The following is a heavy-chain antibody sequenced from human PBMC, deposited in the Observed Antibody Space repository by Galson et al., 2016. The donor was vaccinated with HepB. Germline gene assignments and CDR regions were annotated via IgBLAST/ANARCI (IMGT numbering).Heavy chain of an antibody. CDR2: ISGNGIGT. J-gene: IGHJ6*02. Sequence: SLRLSCAASGFTFNTYAMTWVRQAPGKGLECVATISGNGIGTAYAGSVKGRFTISRDNSKNTVYLQMNSLRAEDTAVYYCAKSLLGVTLVSYYYGMDVWGQGTTVTFSS. D-gene: IGHD2-21*02. V-gene: IGHV3-23*01. CDR1: GFTFNTYA. CDR3: AKSLLGVTLVSYYYGMDV.